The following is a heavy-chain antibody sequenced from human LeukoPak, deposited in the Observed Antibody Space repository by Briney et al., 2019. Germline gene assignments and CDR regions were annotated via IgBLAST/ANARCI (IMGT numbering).Heavy chain of an antibody. CDR2: ISSSGSTI. D-gene: IGHD3-22*01. Sequence: GGSLRLSCAASGFTFSSYEMNWVRQAPGKGLEWVSYISSSGSTIYYADSVKGRFTISRDNAKNSLYLQMNSLRAEDTALYYCARGDSDEAFDIWGQGTMVTVSS. CDR1: GFTFSSYE. CDR3: ARGDSDEAFDI. V-gene: IGHV3-48*03. J-gene: IGHJ3*02.